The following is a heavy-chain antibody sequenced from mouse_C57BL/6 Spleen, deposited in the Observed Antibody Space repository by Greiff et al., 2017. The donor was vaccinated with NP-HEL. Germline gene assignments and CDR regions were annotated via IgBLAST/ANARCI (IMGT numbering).Heavy chain of an antibody. J-gene: IGHJ2*01. CDR3: ARVRDGNYDY. D-gene: IGHD2-1*01. V-gene: IGHV1-69*01. Sequence: QVQLQQPGAELVMPGASVKLSCKASGYTFTSYWMHWVKQRPGQGLEWIGEIDPSDSYTNYNQKFKGKSTLTVDKSSSTAYMQLSSLTSEDSAVYYCARVRDGNYDYWGQGTTLTVSS. CDR2: IDPSDSYT. CDR1: GYTFTSYW.